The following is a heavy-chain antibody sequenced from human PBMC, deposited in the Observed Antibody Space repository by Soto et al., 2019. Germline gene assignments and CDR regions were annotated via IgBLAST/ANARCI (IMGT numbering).Heavy chain of an antibody. CDR2: MNPNSGNT. Sequence: ASVKVSCKASGYTFTSYDINWVRQATGQGLEWMGWMNPNSGNTGYAQKFQGRVTMTRNTSISTAYMELNSVTPEDTAVYYCARDGSGSGVYYYYGMDVWGQGTTVTVSS. J-gene: IGHJ6*02. CDR3: ARDGSGSGVYYYYGMDV. V-gene: IGHV1-8*01. D-gene: IGHD3-10*01. CDR1: GYTFTSYD.